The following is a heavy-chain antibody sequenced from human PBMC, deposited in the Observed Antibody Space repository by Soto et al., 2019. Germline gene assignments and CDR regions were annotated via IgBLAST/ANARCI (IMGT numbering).Heavy chain of an antibody. CDR2: AHHSGRT. CDR1: GGSMTSSNW. V-gene: IGHV4-4*02. J-gene: IGHJ4*02. Sequence: QVQLQESGPGLLKPSGTLSLTCSVSGGSMTSSNWWNRVRQSPGKGLEWIGEAHHSGRTNYNPSLKSRVTISVDKSKNHFSLKLSSVTAADTAVYYCARSEATGLDYWGQGTLVTVSS. CDR3: ARSEATGLDY. D-gene: IGHD1-26*01.